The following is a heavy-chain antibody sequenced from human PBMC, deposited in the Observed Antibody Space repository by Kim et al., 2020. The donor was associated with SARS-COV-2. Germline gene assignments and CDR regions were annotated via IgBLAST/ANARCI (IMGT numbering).Heavy chain of an antibody. D-gene: IGHD2-2*01. CDR3: ARVRDIVVVPAAIGY. Sequence: PYLKSRVTISVDTSKTQFSLRLSSVTAADTALYYCARVRDIVVVPAAIGYWGQGTLVTVSS. J-gene: IGHJ4*02. V-gene: IGHV4-34*01.